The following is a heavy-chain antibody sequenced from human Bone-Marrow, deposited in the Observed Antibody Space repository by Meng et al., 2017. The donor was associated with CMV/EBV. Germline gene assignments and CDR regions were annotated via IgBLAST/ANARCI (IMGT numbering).Heavy chain of an antibody. CDR2: IYSDATTA. V-gene: IGHV3-74*01. CDR3: ARGLWLFDY. CDR1: GFTFSGYW. J-gene: IGHJ4*02. Sequence: GESLISCAASGFTFSGYWMHWVRQAAGKGLVWVSRIYSDATTAAYADSVKGRFTISRDNVRGTLYLQMNNLRAEDTAVYYCARGLWLFDYWGQGTLVTVSS. D-gene: IGHD5-18*01.